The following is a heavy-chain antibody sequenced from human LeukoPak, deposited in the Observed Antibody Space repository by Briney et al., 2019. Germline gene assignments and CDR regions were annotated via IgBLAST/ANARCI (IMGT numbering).Heavy chain of an antibody. CDR2: INWNGGST. Sequence: GGSLRLSCAASGFTFDDYGMSWVRHAPGKGLEWVSGINWNGGSTGYADSVKGRFTISRDNAKNSLYLQMNSLRAEDTVLYYCARAGSADAFDIWGQGTMVTVSS. D-gene: IGHD2-15*01. V-gene: IGHV3-20*04. CDR1: GFTFDDYG. J-gene: IGHJ3*02. CDR3: ARAGSADAFDI.